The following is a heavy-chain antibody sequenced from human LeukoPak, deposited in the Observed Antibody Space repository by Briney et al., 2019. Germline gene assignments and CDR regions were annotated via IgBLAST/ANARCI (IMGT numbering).Heavy chain of an antibody. CDR1: GGSISSSSYY. V-gene: IGHV4-39*01. CDR2: IYYSGST. J-gene: IGHJ4*02. CDR3: ARLVITMVRGVIMAYYFDY. D-gene: IGHD3-10*01. Sequence: SETLSLTCTVSGGSISSSSYYWGWIRQPPGKGLEWIGSIYYSGSTYYNPSLKSRVTISVDTSKNQFSLKLSSVTAADTAVYYCARLVITMVRGVIMAYYFDYWGQGTLVTVSS.